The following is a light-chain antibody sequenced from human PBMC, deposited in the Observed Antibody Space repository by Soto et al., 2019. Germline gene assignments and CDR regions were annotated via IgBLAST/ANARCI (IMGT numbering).Light chain of an antibody. CDR3: LQDYKSPRT. CDR1: QGIRND. J-gene: IGKJ1*01. CDR2: AAS. V-gene: IGKV1-6*01. Sequence: AIKMTQSPSSLSASVGDRVTITCRASQGIRNDLGWYQQKPGKAPKLLIYAASRLQSGVPSRFSGSGSGTDFTLPISSLQPEDFATYYCLQDYKSPRTFGRGTKVDIK.